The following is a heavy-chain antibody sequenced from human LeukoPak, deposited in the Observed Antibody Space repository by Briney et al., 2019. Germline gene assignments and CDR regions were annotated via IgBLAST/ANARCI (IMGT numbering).Heavy chain of an antibody. CDR3: ARGSGHDGKDWFDP. J-gene: IGHJ5*02. V-gene: IGHV1-69*05. Sequence: GASVKVSRKASGGTFSSYAISWVRQAPGQGLEWMGGIIPIFGTANYAQKFQGRVTMTRNTSTRTAYMELSSLRSDDTAVYYCARGSGHDGKDWFDPWGQGTLVIVSS. D-gene: IGHD5-12*01. CDR1: GGTFSSYA. CDR2: IIPIFGTA.